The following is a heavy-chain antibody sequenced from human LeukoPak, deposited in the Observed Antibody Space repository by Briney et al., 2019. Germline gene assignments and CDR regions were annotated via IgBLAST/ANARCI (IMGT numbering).Heavy chain of an antibody. CDR2: ISGSGGST. J-gene: IGHJ4*02. CDR1: GFTFSTYG. V-gene: IGHV3-23*01. CDR3: ARAKPKNMVRGLIMRRESRYYFDY. Sequence: GGSLRLSCEASGFTFSTYGINWVRQAPGKGLEWVSAISGSGGSTYYADSVKGRFTISRDNSKSTLYIQMNSLRAEDTAVYYCARAKPKNMVRGLIMRRESRYYFDYWGQGTLVTVSS. D-gene: IGHD3-10*01.